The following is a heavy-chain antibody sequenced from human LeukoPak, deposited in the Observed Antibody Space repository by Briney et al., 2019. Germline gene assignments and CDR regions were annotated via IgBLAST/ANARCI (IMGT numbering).Heavy chain of an antibody. D-gene: IGHD3-16*02. CDR2: IYSSGST. CDR3: AKDTSYHGY. V-gene: IGHV3-53*01. J-gene: IGHJ4*02. Sequence: GGSLRLSCAASGFTVSGNYMSWVRQAPGKGLEWVSVIYSSGSTYYADSVKGRFTISRDISRNTLYLQMNSLRADDTAVYFCAKDTSYHGYWGQGTLVTVSS. CDR1: GFTVSGNY.